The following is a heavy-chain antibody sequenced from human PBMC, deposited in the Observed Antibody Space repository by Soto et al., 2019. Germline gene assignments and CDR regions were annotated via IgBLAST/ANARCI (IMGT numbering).Heavy chain of an antibody. V-gene: IGHV3-30*04. CDR2: ISYDGSNT. J-gene: IGHJ4*02. D-gene: IGHD5-18*01. CDR3: ARDSETNGYSYDYCDS. CDR1: GFTFRTYA. Sequence: QVQLVESGGGVVQPGRSLKLSCAASGFTFRTYAMHWVRQAPGKGLECVAVISYDGSNTYYADSVKGRFTISRDSSKNTRYLQMNSLRTEDSAVYYCARDSETNGYSYDYCDSWGQGTLVTVSS.